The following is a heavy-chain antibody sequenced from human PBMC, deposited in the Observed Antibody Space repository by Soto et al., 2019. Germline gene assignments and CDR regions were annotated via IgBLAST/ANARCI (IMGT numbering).Heavy chain of an antibody. CDR2: ISSDGSST. CDR1: GFTFSSYW. V-gene: IGHV3-74*01. Sequence: EVQLVESGGGLVQPGGSLRLSCAASGFTFSSYWMHWVRQAPGKGLVWVSRISSDGSSTTYADSVKGRSTISRDNAKNTLYLQMNSLRAEDTAVYFCAKGGGKTIDDWGQGTLVIVSS. D-gene: IGHD2-15*01. CDR3: AKGGGKTIDD. J-gene: IGHJ4*02.